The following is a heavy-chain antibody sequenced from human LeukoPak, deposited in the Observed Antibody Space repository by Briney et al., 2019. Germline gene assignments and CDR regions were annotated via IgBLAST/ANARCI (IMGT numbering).Heavy chain of an antibody. D-gene: IGHD2-8*01. CDR1: GYTFTSYD. CDR3: ARSQESWCMLCFDY. J-gene: IGHJ4*02. CDR2: MNPNSGNT. Sequence: ASVKVSCKASGYTFTSYDINWVRQATGQGLEWMGWMNPNSGNTGYAQKFQGRVTITRNTSISTAYMELSSLRSEDTAVYYCARSQESWCMLCFDYWGQGTLVTVSS. V-gene: IGHV1-8*03.